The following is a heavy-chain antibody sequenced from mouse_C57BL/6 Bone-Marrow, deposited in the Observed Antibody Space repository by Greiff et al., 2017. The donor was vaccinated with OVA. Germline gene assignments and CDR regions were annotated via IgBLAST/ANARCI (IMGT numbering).Heavy chain of an antibody. CDR3: AKKGWDAYAMDY. CDR1: GFSLTSYG. CDR2: IWRGGST. D-gene: IGHD4-1*01. J-gene: IGHJ4*01. V-gene: IGHV2-5*01. Sequence: QVQLQQSGPGLVQPSQSLSITCTVSGFSLTSYGVHWVRQSPGKGLEWLGVIWRGGSTDYNAAFMSRLSITKDNSKGQVFFKMNSLQADDTAIYYCAKKGWDAYAMDYWGQGTSVTVSS.